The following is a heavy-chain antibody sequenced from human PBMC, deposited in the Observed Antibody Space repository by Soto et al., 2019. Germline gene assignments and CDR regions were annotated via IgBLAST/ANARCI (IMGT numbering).Heavy chain of an antibody. CDR3: ARSSVSPYYSHTSGYYYY. CDR1: GYSFTSYW. V-gene: IGHV5-10-1*01. CDR2: IDPSDSYT. J-gene: IGHJ4*02. Sequence: GESLKISCKGSGYSFTSYWISWVRQMPGKGLEWMGRIDPSDSYTNYSPSFQGHVTISADKSISTAYLQWSSLKASDTAMYYCARSSVSPYYSHTSGYYYYWGPAPLVTVSS. D-gene: IGHD3-22*01.